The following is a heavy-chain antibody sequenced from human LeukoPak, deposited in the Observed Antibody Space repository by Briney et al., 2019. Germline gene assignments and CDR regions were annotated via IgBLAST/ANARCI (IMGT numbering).Heavy chain of an antibody. D-gene: IGHD2-21*02. CDR3: TAIRPDY. CDR2: IKSDVRST. Sequence: GGSLRLSCAASGFTFSTSWMHWVRRAPGKGLVWVARIKSDVRSTDYADSVKGRFTISRDDANNILYLQMNSLRAEDTAVYYCTAIRPDYWGQGTVVTVSS. J-gene: IGHJ4*02. CDR1: GFTFSTSW. V-gene: IGHV3-74*01.